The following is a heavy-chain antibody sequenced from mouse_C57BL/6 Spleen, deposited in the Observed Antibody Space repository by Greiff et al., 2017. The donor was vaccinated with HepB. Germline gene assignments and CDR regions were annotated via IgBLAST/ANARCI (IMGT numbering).Heavy chain of an antibody. Sequence: QVQLKESGAELARPGASVKMSCKASGYTFTSYTMHWVKQRPGQGLEWIGYINPSSGYTKYNQKFKDKATLTADKSSSTAYMQLSSLTSEDSAVYYCAGLGYAMDYWGQGTSVTVSS. CDR1: GYTFTSYT. J-gene: IGHJ4*01. D-gene: IGHD2-13*01. CDR2: INPSSGYT. V-gene: IGHV1-4*01. CDR3: AGLGYAMDY.